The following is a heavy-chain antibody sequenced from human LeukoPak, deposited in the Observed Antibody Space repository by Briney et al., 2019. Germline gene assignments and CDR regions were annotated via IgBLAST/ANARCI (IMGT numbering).Heavy chain of an antibody. Sequence: SQTLSLTCAISGDSVSSNSAAWNWIRQSLSRGLEWLGRTYYRSKWYNDYAVSVKSRITINPDTSKNQFSLQLNSVTPEDTAVYYCARSVGTVVVPAAMTYGMDVWGQGTTVTVSS. D-gene: IGHD2-2*01. J-gene: IGHJ6*02. V-gene: IGHV6-1*01. CDR2: TYYRSKWYN. CDR1: GDSVSSNSAA. CDR3: ARSVGTVVVPAAMTYGMDV.